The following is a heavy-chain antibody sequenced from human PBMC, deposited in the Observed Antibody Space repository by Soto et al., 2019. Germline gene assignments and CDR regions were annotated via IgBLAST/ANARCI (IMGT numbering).Heavy chain of an antibody. J-gene: IGHJ4*02. CDR3: EKDTLYRADRGPAY. CDR2: ISGSGGST. D-gene: IGHD3-10*01. V-gene: IGHV3-23*01. CDR1: GFTFSSYA. Sequence: PGGSLRLSCAASGFTFSSYAMSWVRQAPGKGLEWVSAISGSGGSTYYADSVKGRFTISRDNSKNTLYLQMNSLRAEDTAVYYCEKDTLYRADRGPAYWGQGTLVTVSS.